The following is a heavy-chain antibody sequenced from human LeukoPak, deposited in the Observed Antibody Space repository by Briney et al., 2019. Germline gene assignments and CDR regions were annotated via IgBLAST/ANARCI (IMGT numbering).Heavy chain of an antibody. J-gene: IGHJ4*02. Sequence: SETLSLTCTVSGGSISSSSYYWGWIRQPPGKGLEWIGSIYYSGSTYYNPSLKSRVTISVDTSKNQFSLKLSSVTAADTAVYYCAKDLVAVAGTFSDWGQGTLVTVSS. V-gene: IGHV4-39*02. CDR1: GGSISSSSYY. D-gene: IGHD6-19*01. CDR3: AKDLVAVAGTFSD. CDR2: IYYSGST.